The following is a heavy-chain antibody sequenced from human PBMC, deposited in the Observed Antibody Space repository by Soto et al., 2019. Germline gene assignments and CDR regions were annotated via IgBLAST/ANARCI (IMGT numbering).Heavy chain of an antibody. Sequence: GASVKVSCKASGFTFTSSAMQWVRQARGQRLEWIGWIIVGSGNTNYAQKFQERVTITRDMSTGTAYMELSSLRSEDTAVYYCARDRTAGPYYYYYMDVWGKGTTVTVSS. D-gene: IGHD6-13*01. V-gene: IGHV1-58*02. J-gene: IGHJ6*03. CDR1: GFTFTSSA. CDR2: IIVGSGNT. CDR3: ARDRTAGPYYYYYMDV.